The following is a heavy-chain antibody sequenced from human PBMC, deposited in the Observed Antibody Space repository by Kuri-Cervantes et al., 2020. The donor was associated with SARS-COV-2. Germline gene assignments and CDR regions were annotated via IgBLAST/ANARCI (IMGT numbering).Heavy chain of an antibody. V-gene: IGHV1-2*04. Sequence: ASVKVSCKASGYTFTGYYMHWVRQAPGQGLEWMGWINPNSGGTNYAQKFQGWVTMTRDTSISTVYMELSSLRSEDTAVYYCATGVPTRLFGEELKNDAFGIWGQGTTVTVSS. CDR1: GYTFTGYY. CDR2: INPNSGGT. D-gene: IGHD3-10*01. J-gene: IGHJ3*02. CDR3: ATGVPTRLFGEELKNDAFGI.